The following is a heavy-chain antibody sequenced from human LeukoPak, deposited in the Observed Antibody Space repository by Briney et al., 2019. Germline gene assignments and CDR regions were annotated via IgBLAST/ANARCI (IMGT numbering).Heavy chain of an antibody. V-gene: IGHV3-21*01. J-gene: IGHJ6*02. CDR1: GFTFSSYA. CDR3: ARGVKGTLPTLWDGMDV. CDR2: ITSTGNSI. D-gene: IGHD1-1*01. Sequence: GGSLRLSCAASGFTFSSYAMNWVRQTPGKGLEWVSSITSTGNSIYYADSVKGRFTVSRDNAKNSLYLQMNSLRAEDTAVYYCARGVKGTLPTLWDGMDVWGQGTAVTVSS.